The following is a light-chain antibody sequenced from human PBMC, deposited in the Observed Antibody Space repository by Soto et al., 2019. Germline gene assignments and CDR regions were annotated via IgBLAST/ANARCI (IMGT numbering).Light chain of an antibody. CDR1: QAISKY. CDR3: QQYNNLPYT. J-gene: IGKJ2*01. V-gene: IGKV1-33*01. Sequence: DIPMTQSPSSLSASLGDRVTITCQASQAISKYLHWYHQRPGKAPILVIYDASNLEAGAPSRFSGGGSGTSFTLTISSLQPEDIRTYFCQQYNNLPYTFGQGTKLDIK. CDR2: DAS.